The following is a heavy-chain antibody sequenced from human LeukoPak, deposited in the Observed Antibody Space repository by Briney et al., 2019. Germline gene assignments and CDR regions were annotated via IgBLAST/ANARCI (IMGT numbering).Heavy chain of an antibody. J-gene: IGHJ6*03. CDR1: GGSISSSSYY. CDR3: ARQTIAARAALTYYYYYYMDV. D-gene: IGHD6-6*01. Sequence: ASETLSLTCTVSGGSISSSSYYWGWIRQPPGKGLEWIGSIYYSGSTYYNPSLKSRVTISVDTSKNQFSLKLSSVTAADTAVYYCARQTIAARAALTYYYYYYMDVWGKGTTVTVSS. V-gene: IGHV4-39*01. CDR2: IYYSGST.